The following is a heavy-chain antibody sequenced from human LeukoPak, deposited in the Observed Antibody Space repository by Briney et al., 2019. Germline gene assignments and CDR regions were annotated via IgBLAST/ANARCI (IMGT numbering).Heavy chain of an antibody. V-gene: IGHV5-51*01. CDR1: GYSFTSYW. CDR2: IYPGDSDT. Sequence: GESLKISCKGSGYSFTSYWIGWVRQMPGKGLEWMGIIYPGDSDTRYSPSFQGQVTISADKSISTAHLQWSSLKASDTAMYYCARGGYGANHLNWFDPWGQGTLVTVSS. CDR3: ARGGYGANHLNWFDP. D-gene: IGHD4-23*01. J-gene: IGHJ5*02.